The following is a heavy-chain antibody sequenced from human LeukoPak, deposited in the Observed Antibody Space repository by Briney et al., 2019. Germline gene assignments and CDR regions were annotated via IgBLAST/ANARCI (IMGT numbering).Heavy chain of an antibody. D-gene: IGHD5-24*01. Sequence: GGSLRLSCAASGFTFSSYAMHWVRQAPGKGLEWVAVISYDGSNKYYADSVKGRFTISRDNSKNTLYLQMNSLRAEDTAVYYCARAKDGYNALGYFDYWGQGTLVTVSS. CDR3: ARAKDGYNALGYFDY. V-gene: IGHV3-30-3*01. J-gene: IGHJ4*02. CDR1: GFTFSSYA. CDR2: ISYDGSNK.